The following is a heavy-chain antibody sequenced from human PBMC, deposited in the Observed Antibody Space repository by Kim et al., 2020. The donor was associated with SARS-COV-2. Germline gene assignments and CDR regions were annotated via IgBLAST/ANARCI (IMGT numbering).Heavy chain of an antibody. Sequence: DGTWYADAVKGRFTISRDTSKNTLYLQMNNLRVEDTAVYYCARLASGAFDNWGQGIQVTVSS. J-gene: IGHJ4*02. CDR3: ARLASGAFDN. V-gene: IGHV3-53*01. CDR2: DGT. D-gene: IGHD2-15*01.